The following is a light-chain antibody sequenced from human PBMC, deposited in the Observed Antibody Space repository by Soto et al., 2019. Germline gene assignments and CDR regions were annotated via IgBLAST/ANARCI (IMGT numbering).Light chain of an antibody. J-gene: IGKJ2*03. CDR2: KAS. Sequence: DIQMTQSPSTLSASIGDRVTITCRASQSISSWLAWYQQKPGKAPKLLIYKASSLESGVPSRFSGSGSGTEFTLTISSLQPDDFATYYCQQYHTYSPSARFGQGTKLEIK. CDR3: QQYHTYSPSAR. V-gene: IGKV1-5*03. CDR1: QSISSW.